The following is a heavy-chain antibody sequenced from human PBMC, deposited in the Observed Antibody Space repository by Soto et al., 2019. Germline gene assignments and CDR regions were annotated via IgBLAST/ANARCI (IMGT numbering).Heavy chain of an antibody. V-gene: IGHV4-4*02. Sequence: QVQLQESGPGLVKPSGTLSLTCAVSGASISSSNWWSWVRQPPGKGLEWIGEIYHIGHTNYNPSLESRVTISVGKSKNLFSVRLSSVTAADTAVYYCARRTWGMDVWGQGTTFIVSS. CDR2: IYHIGHT. D-gene: IGHD2-8*01. CDR3: ARRTWGMDV. J-gene: IGHJ6*02. CDR1: GASISSSNW.